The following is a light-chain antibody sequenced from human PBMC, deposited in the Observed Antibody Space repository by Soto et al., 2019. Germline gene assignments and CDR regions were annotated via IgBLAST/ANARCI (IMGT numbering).Light chain of an antibody. CDR3: QQYGTSPFT. CDR2: GSS. CDR1: QSVSSNY. Sequence: IVVTQSPATLSVSPWERVTLSCRASQSVSSNYVAWYQQKPGQAPRLLTHGSSSRATGVPDRFSGRGSGTTFTLVISRLEPEDFAVYYCQQYGTSPFTFGQGTKVDIK. J-gene: IGKJ2*01. V-gene: IGKV3-20*01.